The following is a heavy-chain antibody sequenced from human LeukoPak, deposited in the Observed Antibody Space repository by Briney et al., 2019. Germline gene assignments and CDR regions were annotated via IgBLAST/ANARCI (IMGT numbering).Heavy chain of an antibody. V-gene: IGHV3-15*01. Sequence: GGSLRLSCASSGFTFNNAWMSWVRQAPGKGLEWVGRINSRTDGGTTDYAAPVKGRITISRDDSKNTLYLQMNSLKTEDTAVYYCTLSPSGALDYWGQGTLVTVSS. CDR2: INSRTDGGTT. D-gene: IGHD2-8*02. CDR1: GFTFNNAW. CDR3: TLSPSGALDY. J-gene: IGHJ4*02.